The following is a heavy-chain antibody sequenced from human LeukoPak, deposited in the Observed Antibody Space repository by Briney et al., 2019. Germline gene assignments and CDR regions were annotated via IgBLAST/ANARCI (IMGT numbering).Heavy chain of an antibody. D-gene: IGHD2-2*01. CDR3: ARSVRATTQVLWKFDY. J-gene: IGHJ4*02. CDR1: GGTFSSYG. CDR2: IIPIFGTA. V-gene: IGHV1-69*13. Sequence: SVKVSCKSSGGTFSSYGISWVRQAPGQGLEWMGGIIPIFGTANYAQKFQGSVTIIADESTTNPYMELSSLRSEDTAVYYCARSVRATTQVLWKFDYWGQGTLVTVSS.